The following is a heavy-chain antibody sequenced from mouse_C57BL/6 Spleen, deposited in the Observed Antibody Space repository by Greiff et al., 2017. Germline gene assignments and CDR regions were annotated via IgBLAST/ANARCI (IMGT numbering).Heavy chain of an antibody. CDR3: TRDRITTVVAPIMDY. CDR2: ISSGGDYI. J-gene: IGHJ4*01. CDR1: GFTFSSYA. V-gene: IGHV5-9-1*02. Sequence: EVQGVESGEGLVKPGGSLKLSCAASGFTFSSYAMSWVRQTPEKRLEWVAYISSGGDYIYYADTVKGRFTISRDNARNTLYLQMSSLKSEDTAMYYCTRDRITTVVAPIMDYWGQGTSVTVSS. D-gene: IGHD1-1*01.